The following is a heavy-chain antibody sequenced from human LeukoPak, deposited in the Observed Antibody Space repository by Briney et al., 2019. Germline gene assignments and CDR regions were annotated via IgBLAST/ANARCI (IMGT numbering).Heavy chain of an antibody. CDR1: GFTFSSYA. J-gene: IGHJ6*03. CDR2: ISGSGGST. V-gene: IGHV3-23*01. D-gene: IGHD1-7*01. CDR3: AKRRGLELLYYYYMDV. Sequence: GGSLRLSRAASGFTFSSYAMGWVRQAPGKGLEWVSAISGSGGSTYYADSVKGRFTISRDNSKNTLYLQMNSLRAEDTAVYYCAKRRGLELLYYYYMDVWGKGTTVTVSS.